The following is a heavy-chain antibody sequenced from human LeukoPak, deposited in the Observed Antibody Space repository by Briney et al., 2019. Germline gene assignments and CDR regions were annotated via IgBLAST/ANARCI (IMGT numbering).Heavy chain of an antibody. CDR1: GFPFSSYG. J-gene: IGHJ5*02. Sequence: GGSLRLSCAASGFPFSSYGIHWVRQAPGKGLEWVAFIRHDGSYRYYADPVKGRFTISRDNSKNTMYLQMNSLRADDTAVYYCARGITAVVDNWFAPWGQGTLVTVSS. CDR3: ARGITAVVDNWFAP. V-gene: IGHV3-30*02. CDR2: IRHDGSYR. D-gene: IGHD6-13*01.